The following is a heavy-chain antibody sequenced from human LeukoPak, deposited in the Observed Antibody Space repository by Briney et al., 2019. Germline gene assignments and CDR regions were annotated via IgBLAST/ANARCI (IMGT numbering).Heavy chain of an antibody. CDR1: AFTCSSNA. V-gene: IGHV3-23*01. CDR3: AKDTFWSGSNWFDA. CDR2: TSGSGGST. J-gene: IGHJ5*02. D-gene: IGHD3-3*01. Sequence: PAVSLTLSCAASAFTCSSNAMSWVRQAPGKGLEWVSATSGSGGSTYYTDSGKGRFTISRDTSKNTLYLQMSSLRAEDTAVYYCAKDTFWSGSNWFDAGGQGTLVTVSS.